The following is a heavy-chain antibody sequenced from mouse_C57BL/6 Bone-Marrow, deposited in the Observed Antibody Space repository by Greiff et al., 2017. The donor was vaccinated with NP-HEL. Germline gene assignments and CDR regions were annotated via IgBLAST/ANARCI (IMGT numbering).Heavy chain of an antibody. V-gene: IGHV1-76*01. CDR1: GYTFTDYS. CDR2: IYPGSGNT. CDR3: ARSDGYDGYFDY. Sequence: QVQLKESGAELVRPGASVKLSCKASGYTFTDYSINWVKQRPGQGLEWIARIYPGSGNTYYNEKFKGKATLTAEKSSSTAYMQLSSLTSEDSAVNFGARSDGYDGYFDYGGQGTTLTVSA. J-gene: IGHJ2*01. D-gene: IGHD2-2*01.